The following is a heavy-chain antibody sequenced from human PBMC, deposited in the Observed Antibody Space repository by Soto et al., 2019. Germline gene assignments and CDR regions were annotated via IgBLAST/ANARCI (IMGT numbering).Heavy chain of an antibody. V-gene: IGHV4-39*01. CDR3: ARLRRDGQTGFAFDI. CDR1: GGYISTY. D-gene: IGHD7-27*01. Sequence: SVTLSLTCTVSGGYISTYLGWIRQPPGKGLEWIGNIYYSGSTYYNPSLKSRVTISVDTSKNQFSLKLSSVTAADTSVYYCARLRRDGQTGFAFDIWGQGTMVTV. J-gene: IGHJ3*02. CDR2: IYYSGST.